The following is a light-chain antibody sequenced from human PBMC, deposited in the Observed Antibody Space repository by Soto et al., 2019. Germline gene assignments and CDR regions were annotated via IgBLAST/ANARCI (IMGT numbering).Light chain of an antibody. Sequence: DIPMTQSPSTLSASVGDRVTITCRASQSISSWLAWYQQKPGKAPKLLIYYASSLESGVPSRFSGSGSGTEFTLTISSLQPDDSATYHCQQYNSYSPTFGQGTKLEIQ. CDR3: QQYNSYSPT. CDR2: YAS. CDR1: QSISSW. V-gene: IGKV1-5*01. J-gene: IGKJ2*01.